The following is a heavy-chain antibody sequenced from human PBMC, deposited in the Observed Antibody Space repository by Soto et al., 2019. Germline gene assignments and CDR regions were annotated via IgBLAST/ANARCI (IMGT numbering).Heavy chain of an antibody. Sequence: QVQLQASGPGLVQPSQTLSLTCSVSGGSFDSGDYYWHWILQPPGKFLEYIGYVYYTGSTYYNPSLKSRFTVSLDTSENQFSLKLNSVTAADTAVYFCPWSSSTPHYYGLDVWCQGNTVSVSS. D-gene: IGHD6-19*01. J-gene: IGHJ6*01. CDR3: PWSSSTPHYYGLDV. V-gene: IGHV4-30-4*01. CDR2: VYYTGST. CDR1: GGSFDSGDYY.